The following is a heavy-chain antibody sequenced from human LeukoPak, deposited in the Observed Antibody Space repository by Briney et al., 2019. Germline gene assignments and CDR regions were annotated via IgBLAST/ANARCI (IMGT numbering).Heavy chain of an antibody. J-gene: IGHJ6*03. CDR1: GFTFSSDW. CDR3: AREEHSYGYIRIGYYYYYMDV. CDR2: IKQDGREK. V-gene: IGHV3-7*01. Sequence: PGGSLRLSCAASGFTFSSDWMSWVRQAPGKGLEWVANIKQDGREKYYVDSVKGRFTISRDNAKNSLYLQMNSLRAEDTAVYYCAREEHSYGYIRIGYYYYYMDVWGKGTTVTVSS. D-gene: IGHD5-18*01.